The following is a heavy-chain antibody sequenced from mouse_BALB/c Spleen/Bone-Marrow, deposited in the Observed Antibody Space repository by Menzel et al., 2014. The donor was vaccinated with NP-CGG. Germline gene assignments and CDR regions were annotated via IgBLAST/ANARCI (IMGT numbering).Heavy chain of an antibody. CDR2: ILPGNTNA. Sequence: VQLQQSGAEQMQPGASVKISCKATGYTFSNYWIEWVKQRPGHGLEWIGEILPGNTNANYNEKFKGRATFTADTSSNTAYMQLSSLTSEDSAVYYWARGWYSMDDWGQGTSVTVSS. CDR3: ARGWYSMDD. CDR1: GYTFSNYW. V-gene: IGHV1-9*01. J-gene: IGHJ4*01.